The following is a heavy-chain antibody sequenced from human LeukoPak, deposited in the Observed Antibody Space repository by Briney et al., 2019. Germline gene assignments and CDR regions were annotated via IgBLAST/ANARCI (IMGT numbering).Heavy chain of an antibody. CDR3: ARGFRQGYCSGGSCHTTWFDP. J-gene: IGHJ5*02. CDR1: GGSISSYY. V-gene: IGHV4-4*07. D-gene: IGHD2-15*01. Sequence: SETLSLTCTVSGGSISSYYWSWIRQPAGKGLEWIGRIYTSGSTNYNPSLKSRVTISVDTSKNQFSLKLSSVTAADTAVYYCARGFRQGYCSGGSCHTTWFDPWGQGTLVTVSS. CDR2: IYTSGST.